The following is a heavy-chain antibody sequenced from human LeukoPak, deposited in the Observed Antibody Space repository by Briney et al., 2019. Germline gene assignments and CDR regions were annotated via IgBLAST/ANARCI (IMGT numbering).Heavy chain of an antibody. Sequence: PSETLSLNCTVYGGSISSAYWSWLRQPPGQGLVGIVYISYSESTNYNPALKSRVTISVDTSKNQFSLKLSSVTAADTAVYYCARGVRWLQLCYFDYWGQGTLVTVSS. CDR2: ISYSEST. V-gene: IGHV4-59*01. CDR1: GGSISSAY. D-gene: IGHD5-24*01. CDR3: ARGVRWLQLCYFDY. J-gene: IGHJ4*02.